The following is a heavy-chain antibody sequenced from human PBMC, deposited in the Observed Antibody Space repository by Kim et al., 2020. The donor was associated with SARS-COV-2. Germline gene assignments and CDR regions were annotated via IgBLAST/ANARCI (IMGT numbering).Heavy chain of an antibody. V-gene: IGHV4-39*01. Sequence: SETLSLTCVVSGGSISSSIHYWVWIRQPPGKGLEWIGTISYSGTTYYNPSLKSRVAMSLDTSKNQYSLELASLTAADTALYCCATSQGGGRRSQFESWGQGTLFTVSS. D-gene: IGHD3-16*01. CDR3: ATSQGGGRRSQFES. CDR2: ISYSGTT. J-gene: IGHJ5*01. CDR1: GGSISSSIHY.